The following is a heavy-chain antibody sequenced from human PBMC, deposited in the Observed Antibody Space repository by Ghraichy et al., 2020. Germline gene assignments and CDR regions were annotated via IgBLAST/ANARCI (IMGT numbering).Heavy chain of an antibody. J-gene: IGHJ6*02. V-gene: IGHV6-1*01. CDR1: GDNVSSNTAA. CDR2: TFYKSKWNN. D-gene: IGHD2-21*01. CDR3: AREIEVLSSYYYHHMVV. Sequence: SQTLSLTCAISGDNVSSNTAAWNWIRQSPSRGLEWLGRTFYKSKWNNDYDISVKSRITINPDTSTNQFSLHLNSVTPEDTAIYYCAREIEVLSSYYYHHMVVWGQGTTVTVSS.